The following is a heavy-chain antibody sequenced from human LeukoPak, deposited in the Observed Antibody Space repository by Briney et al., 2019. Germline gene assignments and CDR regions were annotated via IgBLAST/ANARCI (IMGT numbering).Heavy chain of an antibody. V-gene: IGHV1-18*01. D-gene: IGHD1-14*01. CDR2: ISAYNGNT. CDR1: GYTFTSYG. J-gene: IGHJ4*02. Sequence: ASVKVSCKASGYTFTSYGISWVRQAPGQGLEWMGWISAYNGNTNYAQKLQGRVTMTTDTSTSTAYMELRSLRSDDTAVYYCARRMPNGLNHKPFDYWGQGTLVTVSS. CDR3: ARRMPNGLNHKPFDY.